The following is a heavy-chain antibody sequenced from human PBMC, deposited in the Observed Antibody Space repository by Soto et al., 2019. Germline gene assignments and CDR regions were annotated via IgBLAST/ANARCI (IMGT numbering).Heavy chain of an antibody. CDR1: GGSISSYY. J-gene: IGHJ4*02. CDR3: ASTISAAGPPDY. V-gene: IGHV4-59*01. D-gene: IGHD6-13*01. Sequence: NPSETLSLTCTVSGGSISSYYWSWIRQSPGKGLECIGYIYYSGSTNYNPSLKSRVTISVDTSKNQFSLKLSSVTAADTAVYYCASTISAAGPPDYWGQGTLVTVSA. CDR2: IYYSGST.